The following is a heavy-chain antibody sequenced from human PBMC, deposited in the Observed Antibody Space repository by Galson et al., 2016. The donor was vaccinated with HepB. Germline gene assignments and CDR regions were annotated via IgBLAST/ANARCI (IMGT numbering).Heavy chain of an antibody. D-gene: IGHD6-13*01. CDR1: GFNFGAYS. CDR3: ARHSRPELGIEPPGTRWFDP. CDR2: ISNTRSVI. V-gene: IGHV3-48*02. Sequence: SLRLSCAASGFNFGAYSMNWVRQAPGKGLEWISYISNTRSVIHYADAVKGRFTISRDNVNNSLDLQMNSLRDEDTAVYYCARHSRPELGIEPPGTRWFDPWGQGTLVTVSS. J-gene: IGHJ5*02.